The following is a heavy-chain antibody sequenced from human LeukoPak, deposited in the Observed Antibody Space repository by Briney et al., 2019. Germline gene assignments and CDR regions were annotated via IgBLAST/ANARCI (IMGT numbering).Heavy chain of an antibody. CDR2: IIPILGIA. Sequence: SVKVSCKASGGTFSSYAISWVRQAPGQGLEWMGRIIPILGIANYAQKFQGRVTITADKSTSTAYMELSSLRSEDTAVYYCVRVLSVLRFLEWLPTGDYYYYGMDVWGQGTTVTVSS. CDR1: GGTFSSYA. D-gene: IGHD3-3*01. V-gene: IGHV1-69*04. CDR3: VRVLSVLRFLEWLPTGDYYYYGMDV. J-gene: IGHJ6*02.